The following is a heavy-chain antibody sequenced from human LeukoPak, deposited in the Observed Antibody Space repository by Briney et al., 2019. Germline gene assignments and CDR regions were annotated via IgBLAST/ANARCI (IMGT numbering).Heavy chain of an antibody. Sequence: PSETLSLTCSVSDGPITEYYWSWFRQLPGKGLEWIGYIYHTGSTNYSPSLKSRVTSSVDASRNQFSLRLVSVTAADTAVYYCARDRGTTGYYYLDSWGQGILVNVSS. J-gene: IGHJ4*02. CDR3: ARDRGTTGYYYLDS. D-gene: IGHD1-26*01. CDR2: IYHTGST. V-gene: IGHV4-59*01. CDR1: DGPITEYY.